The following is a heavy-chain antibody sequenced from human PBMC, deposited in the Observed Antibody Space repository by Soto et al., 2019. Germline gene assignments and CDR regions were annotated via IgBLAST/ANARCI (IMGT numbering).Heavy chain of an antibody. CDR1: GGSISSYY. Sequence: SETLSLTCTVSGGSISSYYWSWIRQPPGKGLEWIGYMYYSGSTNYNPSLKSRVTISVDTSKNQFSLKLSSVTAADTAVYYWARQYTSANFFDYWGQGTLVTVSS. J-gene: IGHJ4*02. V-gene: IGHV4-59*01. CDR2: MYYSGST. D-gene: IGHD2-2*01. CDR3: ARQYTSANFFDY.